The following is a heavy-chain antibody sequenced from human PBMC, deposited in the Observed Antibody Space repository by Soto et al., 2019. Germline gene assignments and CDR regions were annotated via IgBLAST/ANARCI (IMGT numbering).Heavy chain of an antibody. CDR1: GYTFTSYG. Sequence: ASVKVSCKASGYTFTSYGISWVRQAPGQGLEWMGWISAYNGNTNYAQKLQGRVTMTTDTSTSTAYMELRSLRSDDTAVYYCASESQTPYYYYGRDVWCYGTTVTV. CDR2: ISAYNGNT. CDR3: ASESQTPYYYYGRDV. V-gene: IGHV1-18*04. J-gene: IGHJ6*02. D-gene: IGHD2-15*01.